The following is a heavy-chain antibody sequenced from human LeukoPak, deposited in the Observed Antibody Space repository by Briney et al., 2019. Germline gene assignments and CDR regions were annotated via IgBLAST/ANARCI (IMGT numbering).Heavy chain of an antibody. CDR1: GGSFSGYY. CDR2: INHSGST. CDR3: ARGTTVTPFDY. V-gene: IGHV4-34*01. Sequence: TSETLSLTCAVYGGSFSGYYWSWIRQTPGKGLEWIGEINHSGSTNYNPSLKSRVTISVDTSKNQFSLKLSSVTAADTAVYYCARGTTVTPFDYWGQGTLVTVSS. J-gene: IGHJ4*02. D-gene: IGHD4-17*01.